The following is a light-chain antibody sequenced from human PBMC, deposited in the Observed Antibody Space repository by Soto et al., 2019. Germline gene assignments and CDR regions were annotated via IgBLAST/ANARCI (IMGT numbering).Light chain of an antibody. CDR1: SSNFGSNS. Sequence: VLTQPPSASGTPGQMVTISCSGSSSNFGSNSVNWYQQLPGTAPKLLVYSTSQRPSGVPDRFSGSKSGTSASLAISALQSEDEADYFCAAWDDSLNGLYVFGTGTKVPVL. CDR3: AAWDDSLNGLYV. CDR2: STS. J-gene: IGLJ1*01. V-gene: IGLV1-44*01.